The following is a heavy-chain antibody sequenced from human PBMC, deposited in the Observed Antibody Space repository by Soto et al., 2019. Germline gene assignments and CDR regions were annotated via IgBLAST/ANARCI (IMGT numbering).Heavy chain of an antibody. CDR3: VRDPVALRNRVRVGYFNL. Sequence: QVKLVESGGGVGQPGRSLRLSCAASGFVFTTYGMHWVRQAPGKGLEWVGVIWHDGSGTYYADALKGRFTISRDNSKNTLFLQMDSLTVEDTAVYYCVRDPVALRNRVRVGYFNLWGRGTQVTVSS. CDR1: GFVFTTYG. D-gene: IGHD1-26*01. V-gene: IGHV3-33*01. CDR2: IWHDGSGT. J-gene: IGHJ2*01.